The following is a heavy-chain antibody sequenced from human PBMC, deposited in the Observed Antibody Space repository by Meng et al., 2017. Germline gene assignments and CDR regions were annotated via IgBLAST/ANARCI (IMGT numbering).Heavy chain of an antibody. CDR1: GFTFSGSA. V-gene: IGHV3-73*02. CDR2: IRSKANSYAT. J-gene: IGHJ4*02. D-gene: IGHD6-13*01. Sequence: LVASWGGLFQPGGSPKLLCPASGFTFSGSAMHWVRQASGQGLEWVGRIRSKANSYATAYAASVKGRFTISRDDSKNTAYLQMNSLKTEDTAVYYCTTGILQQLVFVHDWGQGTLVTVSS. CDR3: TTGILQQLVFVHD.